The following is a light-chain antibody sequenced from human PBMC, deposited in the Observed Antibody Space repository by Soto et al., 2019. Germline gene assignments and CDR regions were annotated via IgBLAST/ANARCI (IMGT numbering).Light chain of an antibody. V-gene: IGLV2-14*03. Sequence: QSALTQPASVSGSPGQSITVSCTGTTSDIGGSTYVSWYQHHPGKAPRLIIYDVNNRPSGVAARFSASKSGNTASLTISGIPDEDKDDHYCTSYTRDGLYVFGTGTKVTV. J-gene: IGLJ1*01. CDR2: DVN. CDR1: TSDIGGSTY. CDR3: TSYTRDGLYV.